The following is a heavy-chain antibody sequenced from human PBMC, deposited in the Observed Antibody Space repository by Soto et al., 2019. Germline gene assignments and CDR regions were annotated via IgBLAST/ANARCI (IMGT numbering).Heavy chain of an antibody. Sequence: QVQLVQSWAEVKKPGASVKVSCKASGYTFTSYAMHWVRQAPGQRLEWMGWINAGNGNTKYSQKFQGRGTITRDTSASTAYMELSSLRSEDTAVYYCARGYGGPIGWFDPWGQGTLVTVSS. CDR3: ARGYGGPIGWFDP. J-gene: IGHJ5*02. CDR1: GYTFTSYA. CDR2: INAGNGNT. V-gene: IGHV1-3*01. D-gene: IGHD3-16*01.